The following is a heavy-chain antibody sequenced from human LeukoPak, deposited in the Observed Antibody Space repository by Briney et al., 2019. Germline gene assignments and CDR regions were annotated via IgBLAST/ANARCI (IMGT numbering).Heavy chain of an antibody. Sequence: ASVKVSCKASGYTFPSYGISWVRQAPGQGLEWMGWISAYNGNTDYAQKLQGRVTMTTDTSTSTVYVELRSLRSDDTAVYYCARDRLSAAGGWDLVFDYWGQGTLVSVSS. J-gene: IGHJ4*02. CDR2: ISAYNGNT. CDR1: GYTFPSYG. D-gene: IGHD1-26*01. V-gene: IGHV1-18*01. CDR3: ARDRLSAAGGWDLVFDY.